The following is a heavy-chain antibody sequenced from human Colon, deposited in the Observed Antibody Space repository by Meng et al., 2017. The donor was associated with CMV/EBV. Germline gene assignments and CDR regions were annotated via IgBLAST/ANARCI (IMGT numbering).Heavy chain of an antibody. V-gene: IGHV3-74*01. J-gene: IGHJ5*02. CDR2: ISGDGSST. CDR1: VFTFSSSW. Sequence: ASVFTFSSSWMPWVRQGTVKGLVWVSRISGDGSSTSYADSVKGRFTISRDNAKNTLYLQMNSLRGEDTAVYYCARGSGYGANWFDPWGQGTLVTVSS. CDR3: ARGSGYGANWFDP. D-gene: IGHD3-22*01.